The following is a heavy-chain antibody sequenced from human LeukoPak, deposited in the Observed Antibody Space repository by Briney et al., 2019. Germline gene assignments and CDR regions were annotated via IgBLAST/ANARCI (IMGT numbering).Heavy chain of an antibody. Sequence: PSETLSLTCTVSGSSLTATYYWAWFRQPPGKGLEWIATVFQLQTVRTFYNPSLESRVTMSLDTSQNQFSLNLTSVTAADTALYFCARVLNAPKFVVSWGQGTLVTVSS. V-gene: IGHV4-38-2*02. CDR2: VFQLQTVRT. CDR1: GSSLTATYY. D-gene: IGHD2-8*01. J-gene: IGHJ4*02. CDR3: ARVLNAPKFVVS.